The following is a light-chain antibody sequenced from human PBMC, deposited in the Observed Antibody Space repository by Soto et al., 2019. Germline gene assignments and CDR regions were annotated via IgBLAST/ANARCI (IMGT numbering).Light chain of an antibody. J-gene: IGKJ4*01. CDR3: QQYGSSSLT. Sequence: EFVLTQSPGTLSLSPGERATLSGRASESVSSSYLAWYQQKPGQPPRLLIYAASSRATGIPDRFSGSGSGTDFTLTISRLEPEDFAVYYCQQYGSSSLTFGGGTKVDIK. V-gene: IGKV3-20*01. CDR2: AAS. CDR1: ESVSSSY.